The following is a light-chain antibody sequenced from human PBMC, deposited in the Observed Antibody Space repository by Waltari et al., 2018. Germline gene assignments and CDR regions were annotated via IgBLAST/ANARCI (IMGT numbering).Light chain of an antibody. V-gene: IGKV1-39*01. CDR1: RSIGSY. CDR3: QQSYTSPEIT. J-gene: IGKJ4*01. Sequence: DIQMTQSQSSLSAAVGDRVTITCRASRSIGSYLNWYQQKPGKAPDLLIFAAYNLQFGVPLRFSGSGSGTDFSLTISGLQPEDSATYYCQQSYTSPEITFGGGTKVEIK. CDR2: AAY.